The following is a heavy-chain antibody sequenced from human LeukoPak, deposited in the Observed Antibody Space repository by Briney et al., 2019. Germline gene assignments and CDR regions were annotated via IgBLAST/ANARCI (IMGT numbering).Heavy chain of an antibody. V-gene: IGHV1-18*01. D-gene: IGHD2-15*01. CDR3: ARDSRKFCSGGSCSSPYFDY. CDR2: ISAYNGNT. CDR1: GHTFTSYG. Sequence: GASVKVSCKASGHTFTSYGISWVRQAPGQGLEWMGWISAYNGNTNYAQKLQGRVTMTTDTSTSTAYMELRSLRSDDTAVYYCARDSRKFCSGGSCSSPYFDYWGQGTLVTVSS. J-gene: IGHJ4*02.